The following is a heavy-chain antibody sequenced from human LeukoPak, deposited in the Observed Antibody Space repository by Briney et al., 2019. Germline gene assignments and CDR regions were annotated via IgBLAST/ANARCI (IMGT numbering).Heavy chain of an antibody. D-gene: IGHD5-12*01. Sequence: SETLSLTCTVSGYSISSGYYWGWIRQSPGKGLEWIGSIYHTGSANYNPSLKSRVTISVDTSKNQFSLRLSSVTAADTAVYYCARVSGYDWESFYDYWGQGTLVTVSS. CDR2: IYHTGSA. CDR3: ARVSGYDWESFYDY. CDR1: GYSISSGYY. J-gene: IGHJ4*02. V-gene: IGHV4-38-2*02.